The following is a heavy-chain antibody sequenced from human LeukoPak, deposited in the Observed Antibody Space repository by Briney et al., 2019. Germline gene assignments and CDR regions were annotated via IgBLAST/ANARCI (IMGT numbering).Heavy chain of an antibody. CDR2: IYYSGNT. CDR3: ARVTGGIAAGY. Sequence: PSQTLSLTCTVSGGSLSSGDYYWSWIRQPPEKGLEWIGYIYYSGNTYYNPSIKSRVTISVDTSKNQFSLKLISVTAADTAVYYCARVTGGIAAGYWGQGTLVTVSS. V-gene: IGHV4-30-4*08. J-gene: IGHJ4*02. D-gene: IGHD6-13*01. CDR1: GGSLSSGDYY.